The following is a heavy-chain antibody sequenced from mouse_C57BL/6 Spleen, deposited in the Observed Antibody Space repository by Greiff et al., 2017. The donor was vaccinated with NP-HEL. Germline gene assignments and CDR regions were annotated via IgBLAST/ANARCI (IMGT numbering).Heavy chain of an antibody. CDR1: GYAFSSSW. Sequence: QVQLQQSGPELVKPGASVKISCKASGYAFSSSWMNWVKQRPGKGLEWIGRIYPGDGDTNYNGKFKGKATLTADKSSSTAYMQLSSLTSEDSAVYFCARACVPFEYWGQGTTLTVSS. CDR3: ARACVPFEY. D-gene: IGHD5-1*01. CDR2: IYPGDGDT. J-gene: IGHJ2*01. V-gene: IGHV1-82*01.